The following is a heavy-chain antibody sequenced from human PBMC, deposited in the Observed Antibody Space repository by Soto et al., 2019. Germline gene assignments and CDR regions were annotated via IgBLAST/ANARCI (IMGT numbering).Heavy chain of an antibody. CDR3: ARHLTADIVVVPAATYGMDV. V-gene: IGHV5-10-1*01. CDR1: GYSFTSYW. D-gene: IGHD2-2*01. J-gene: IGHJ6*02. Sequence: GESLKISCKGSGYSFTSYWISWVRQMPGKGLEWMGRIDPSDSYTNYSPSFQGHVTISADKSISTAYLQWSSLKASDTAMYYCARHLTADIVVVPAATYGMDVWGQGTTVTVS. CDR2: IDPSDSYT.